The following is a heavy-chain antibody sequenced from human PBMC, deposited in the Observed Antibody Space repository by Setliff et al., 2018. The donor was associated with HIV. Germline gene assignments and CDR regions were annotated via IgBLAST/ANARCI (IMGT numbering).Heavy chain of an antibody. J-gene: IGHJ4*02. CDR2: INHSGST. Sequence: PSETLSLTCAVYGGSFNGYSWTWIRQPPGKGLEWIGGINHSGSTNYNSSLKSRVTISVDKSRNQFSLKLRSVTATDTALYYCARGRFHRLHRPYSGSGSLGIQYFDYWGQGTLVTVS. D-gene: IGHD3-10*01. V-gene: IGHV4-34*01. CDR3: ARGRFHRLHRPYSGSGSLGIQYFDY. CDR1: GGSFNGYS.